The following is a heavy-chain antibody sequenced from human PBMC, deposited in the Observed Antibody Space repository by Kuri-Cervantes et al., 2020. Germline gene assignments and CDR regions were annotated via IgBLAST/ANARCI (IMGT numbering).Heavy chain of an antibody. Sequence: SVKVSCKASGGTFSSYAISWVRQAPGQGLEWMGGIIPIFGTANYAQKFQGRVTITADESTSTAYMELSSLRSEDTAVYYCAADGGGGHVLVRDFDYWGQGTLVTVSS. V-gene: IGHV1-69*13. D-gene: IGHD3-10*01. CDR1: GGTFSSYA. CDR2: IIPIFGTA. J-gene: IGHJ4*02. CDR3: AADGGGGHVLVRDFDY.